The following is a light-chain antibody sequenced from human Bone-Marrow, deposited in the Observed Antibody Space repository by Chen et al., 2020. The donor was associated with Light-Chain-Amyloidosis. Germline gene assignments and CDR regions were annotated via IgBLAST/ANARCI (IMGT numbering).Light chain of an antibody. CDR2: RDT. CDR3: QSADSSGTYEVI. Sequence: SYELTQPPPLSVSPVQTARITCSGDDLPTKYAYWYQQKPGQATVLVIHRDTARPSGISERFSGSSSGTTATLTISGVQAEDEADYHCQSADSSGTYEVIFGGGTKLTVL. V-gene: IGLV3-25*03. J-gene: IGLJ2*01. CDR1: DLPTKY.